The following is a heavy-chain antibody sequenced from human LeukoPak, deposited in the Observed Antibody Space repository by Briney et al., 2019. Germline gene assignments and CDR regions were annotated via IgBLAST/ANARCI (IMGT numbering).Heavy chain of an antibody. CDR3: ARDSGTTGEVKFDP. J-gene: IGHJ5*02. D-gene: IGHD3-16*01. CDR1: GGSISSSNYF. Sequence: SEPLSLTCIVSGGSISSSNYFWGWVRQPPGGGLEWNGSLYYSEHTYYNPSLKSRVTISAHTSKNQFSLKLSSVTAADTAVYYCARDSGTTGEVKFDPWGQGTLVTVSS. CDR2: LYYSEHT. V-gene: IGHV4-39*07.